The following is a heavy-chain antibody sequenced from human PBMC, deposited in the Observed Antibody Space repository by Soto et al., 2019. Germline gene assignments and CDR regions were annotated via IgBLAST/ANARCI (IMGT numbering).Heavy chain of an antibody. Sequence: GGSLRLSCAASGFTFSSYWMSWVRQAPGKGLEWVANIKQDGSEKYYVDSVKGRFTISRDNAKNSLYLQMNSLRAEDTAVYYCARGRGLPPHYYYYMDVWGKGTTVTVSS. CDR1: GFTFSSYW. CDR3: ARGRGLPPHYYYYMDV. V-gene: IGHV3-7*01. CDR2: IKQDGSEK. J-gene: IGHJ6*03. D-gene: IGHD5-12*01.